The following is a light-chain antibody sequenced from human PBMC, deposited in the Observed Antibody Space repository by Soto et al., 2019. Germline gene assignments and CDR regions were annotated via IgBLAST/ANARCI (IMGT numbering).Light chain of an antibody. Sequence: ETVWTPSPGTLSLSPVERATLSCRASQTIYTNLAWYQQKPGQAPRLLIYGTSTRATGIPARFSGSGTGTEFTLTISSLQSEDSAVYYCLQFYDWPPWTFGQGTKVDIK. CDR1: QTIYTN. CDR2: GTS. V-gene: IGKV3-15*01. CDR3: LQFYDWPPWT. J-gene: IGKJ1*01.